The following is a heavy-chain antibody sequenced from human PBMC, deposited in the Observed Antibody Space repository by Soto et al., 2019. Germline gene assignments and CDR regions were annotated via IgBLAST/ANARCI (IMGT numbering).Heavy chain of an antibody. Sequence: SETLSLTCAVSGSSISSSSYYWGWIRQPPGKGLEWIGSIYYSGSTYYNPSLKSRVTISVDTSKNQFSLKLSSVTAADTAVYYCARWAAAGTKRGAYYYYGMDVWGQGTTVAVSS. V-gene: IGHV4-39*01. D-gene: IGHD6-13*01. CDR3: ARWAAAGTKRGAYYYYGMDV. CDR1: GSSISSSSYY. CDR2: IYYSGST. J-gene: IGHJ6*02.